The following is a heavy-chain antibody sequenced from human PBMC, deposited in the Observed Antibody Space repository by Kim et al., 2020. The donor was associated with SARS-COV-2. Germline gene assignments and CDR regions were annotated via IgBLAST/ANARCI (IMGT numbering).Heavy chain of an antibody. Sequence: ASVKVSCKASGYTFTDYYIHWVRQAPGQGLEWMGWINPYSGDTNYAQKFQGRVTMTRDTSISTPYVELSSLRSDDTAVYYCPRSAHFWSGHYLDFWGQGTLITVSS. D-gene: IGHD3-3*01. J-gene: IGHJ4*02. CDR1: GYTFTDYY. CDR2: INPYSGDT. CDR3: PRSAHFWSGHYLDF. V-gene: IGHV1-2*02.